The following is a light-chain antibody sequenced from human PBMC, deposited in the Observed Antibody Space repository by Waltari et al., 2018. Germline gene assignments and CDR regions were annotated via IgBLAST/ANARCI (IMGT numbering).Light chain of an antibody. V-gene: IGLV2-14*03. CDR2: DVS. CDR1: SSDVGGYNP. Sequence: QSALTQPASVSGSPGQSITISCTGSSSDVGGYNPVPWYQQHPGKAPKLMIYDVSNRPSGVSNRFSGSKSGNTASLTISGLQAEDEAGYYCSSYTTSSTLGFGGGTKLTVL. J-gene: IGLJ2*01. CDR3: SSYTTSSTLG.